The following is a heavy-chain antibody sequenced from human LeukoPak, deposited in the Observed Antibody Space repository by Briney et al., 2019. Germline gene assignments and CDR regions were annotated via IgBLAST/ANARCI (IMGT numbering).Heavy chain of an antibody. Sequence: HGESPKISCKGSGYSFSNHWIGWLRQMPGKGLEWMGIVYPGDSDTRYSPSFQDQVTISADKSISTANLQWSSLKASDTAIYYCARRAYCGGDCYSVDYWGQGTLVTVSS. CDR3: ARRAYCGGDCYSVDY. J-gene: IGHJ4*02. V-gene: IGHV5-51*01. CDR2: VYPGDSDT. D-gene: IGHD2-21*01. CDR1: GYSFSNHW.